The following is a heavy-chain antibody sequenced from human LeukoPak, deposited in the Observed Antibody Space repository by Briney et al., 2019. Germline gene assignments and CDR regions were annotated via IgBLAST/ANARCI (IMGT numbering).Heavy chain of an antibody. Sequence: SETLSLTCAVYGGSFSGYYWSWIRQPPGKGLEWIGEINHSGSTNYNPSLKSRVTISVDTSKNQFSLKLSSVTAADTAVYYCARVGMATIGYYYGMDVWGQGTTVTVSS. CDR1: GGSFSGYY. CDR3: ARVGMATIGYYYGMDV. J-gene: IGHJ6*02. D-gene: IGHD5-24*01. V-gene: IGHV4-34*01. CDR2: INHSGST.